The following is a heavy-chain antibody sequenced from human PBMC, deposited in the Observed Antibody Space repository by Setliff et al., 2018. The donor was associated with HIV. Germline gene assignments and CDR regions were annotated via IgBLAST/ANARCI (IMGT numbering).Heavy chain of an antibody. CDR1: GFTFSTYS. J-gene: IGHJ4*02. CDR2: ISTSTRTI. CDR3: VRGGTAAYDL. D-gene: IGHD6-13*01. Sequence: GGSLRLSCAASGFTFSTYSMNWVRQAPGKGLEWISYISTSTRTIYYADSVKGRFTISRDNAKKSLYLQMSSLRAEDTAVYYCVRGGTAAYDLWGQGTLVTSPQ. V-gene: IGHV3-48*04.